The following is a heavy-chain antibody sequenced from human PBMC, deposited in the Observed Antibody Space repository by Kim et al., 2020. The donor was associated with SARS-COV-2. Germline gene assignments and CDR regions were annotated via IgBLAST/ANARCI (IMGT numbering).Heavy chain of an antibody. J-gene: IGHJ2*01. CDR2: IYPGDSDT. CDR1: GYSFTSYW. Sequence: GESLKISCKGSGYSFTSYWIGWVRQMPGKGLEWMGIIYPGDSDTRYSPSFQGQVTISADKSISTAYLQWSSLKASDTAMYYCARCLRTTVTTGHWYFDLWGRGTLVTVSS. D-gene: IGHD4-17*01. V-gene: IGHV5-51*01. CDR3: ARCLRTTVTTGHWYFDL.